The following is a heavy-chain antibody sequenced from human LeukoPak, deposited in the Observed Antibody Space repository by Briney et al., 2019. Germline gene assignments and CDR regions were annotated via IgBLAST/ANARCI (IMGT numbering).Heavy chain of an antibody. CDR3: ARDGRNGYEDDY. J-gene: IGHJ4*02. CDR1: GFTLSSYW. Sequence: GGSLRLSCAASGFTLSSYWMSWVRQAPGKGLEWVANIKQDGSEKYYVDSVKGRFTISRDNSKNSLYLQMNSLRAEDTAVYYCARDGRNGYEDDYWGQGTLVTVSS. CDR2: IKQDGSEK. D-gene: IGHD5-12*01. V-gene: IGHV3-7*01.